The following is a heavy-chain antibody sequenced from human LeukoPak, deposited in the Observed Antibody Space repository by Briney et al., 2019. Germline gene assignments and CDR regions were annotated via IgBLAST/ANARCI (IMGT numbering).Heavy chain of an antibody. V-gene: IGHV4-59*11. CDR2: IHYSGIT. J-gene: IGHJ3*02. CDR3: ARASGSYSRGAFDI. D-gene: IGHD1-26*01. Sequence: SEALCLTCAVSGGSINNHFWNWIRQPPGKGLEWGVNIHYSGITNYNPALKSRVTISVDKSKNQFSLQLSSVTAADTAVYYCARASGSYSRGAFDIWGQGTMVTVSS. CDR1: GGSINNHF.